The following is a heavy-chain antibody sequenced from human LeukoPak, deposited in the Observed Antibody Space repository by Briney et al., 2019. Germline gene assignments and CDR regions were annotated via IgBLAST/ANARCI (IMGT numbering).Heavy chain of an antibody. CDR3: ARIVSSGFSDY. V-gene: IGHV4-59*01. J-gene: IGHJ4*02. D-gene: IGHD3-22*01. CDR1: GGSLTNYY. CDR2: VFYRGTT. Sequence: PSETLSLTCTVSGGSLTNYYWAWIRQPPGKGLEWIGYVFYRGTTNYNPSLKSRVTISADTSKNQFSLKLSSVTAADTAVYYCARIVSSGFSDYWGQGTLVAVSS.